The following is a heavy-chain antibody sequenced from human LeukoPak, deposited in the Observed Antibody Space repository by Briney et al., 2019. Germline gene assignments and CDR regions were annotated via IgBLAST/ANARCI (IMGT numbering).Heavy chain of an antibody. CDR3: ATGSDYDILTGYYG. CDR2: INAGNGNT. CDR1: GYTFTSYA. V-gene: IGHV1-3*01. D-gene: IGHD3-9*01. Sequence: ASVKVSCKASGYTFTSYAMHWVRQAPGQRLEWMGWINAGNGNTKYSQKFQGRVTMTEDASTDTAYMELSSLRSEDTAVYYCATGSDYDILTGYYGWGQGTLVTVSS. J-gene: IGHJ4*02.